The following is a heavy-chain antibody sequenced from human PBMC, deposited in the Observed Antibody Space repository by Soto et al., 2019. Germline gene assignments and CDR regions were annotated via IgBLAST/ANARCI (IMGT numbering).Heavy chain of an antibody. CDR3: ARVPSSSRFRYGMDV. J-gene: IGHJ6*02. Sequence: QVQLQESGPGLVKPSGTLSLTCAVSAGSISSSNWWSWVRQPPAKVLEWSGEIYDSGSPNYNPSLKSRVPISVDKSRIQFSLKLSSVTAADTAVYYCARVPSSSRFRYGMDVWGQGTTVTVSS. V-gene: IGHV4-4*02. D-gene: IGHD6-13*01. CDR1: AGSISSSNW. CDR2: IYDSGSP.